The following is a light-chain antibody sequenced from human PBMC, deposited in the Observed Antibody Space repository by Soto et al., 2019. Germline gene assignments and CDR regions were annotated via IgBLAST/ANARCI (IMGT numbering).Light chain of an antibody. CDR3: QQYHNWPPIT. CDR2: GAS. Sequence: EILMTQSPANLSLSPGETATLSCRAGQRINTNLARYQQKLGQAPRLLIYGASTRATGIPARFSGSGSGTEFTLTISSLQSEDFAVYYCQQYHNWPPITFGQGTRLEIK. J-gene: IGKJ5*01. CDR1: QRINTN. V-gene: IGKV3D-15*01.